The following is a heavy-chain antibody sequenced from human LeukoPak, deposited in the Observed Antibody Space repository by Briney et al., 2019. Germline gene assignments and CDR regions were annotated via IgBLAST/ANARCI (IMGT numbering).Heavy chain of an antibody. Sequence: GGSLRLSCAASGFTFSSYWMHWVRQAPGKGLVWVSRINSDGSSTSYADSVKGRFTISRDNAKNTLYLQMNSLRAEDTAVYYCAMGHDFWSGYSFDYWGQGTLVTVSS. CDR2: INSDGSST. CDR3: AMGHDFWSGYSFDY. D-gene: IGHD3-3*01. CDR1: GFTFSSYW. J-gene: IGHJ4*02. V-gene: IGHV3-74*01.